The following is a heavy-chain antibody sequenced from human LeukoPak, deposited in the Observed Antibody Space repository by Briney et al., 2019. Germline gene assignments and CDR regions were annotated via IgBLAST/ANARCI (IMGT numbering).Heavy chain of an antibody. CDR1: GGSFSAYF. Sequence: KPSETLSLTCVVYGGSFSAYFWSWIRQPPGKGLEWIGEITPSGSTNYSPSLKSRVSISIDTSKKKLSLRLTSVTAADSAVYYCASSFYYDSRDYWGQGTLVTVSS. CDR3: ASSFYYDSRDY. J-gene: IGHJ4*02. V-gene: IGHV4-34*01. CDR2: ITPSGST. D-gene: IGHD3-22*01.